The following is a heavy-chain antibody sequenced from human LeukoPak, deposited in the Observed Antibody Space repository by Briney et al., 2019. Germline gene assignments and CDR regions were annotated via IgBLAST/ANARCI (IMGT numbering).Heavy chain of an antibody. Sequence: SETLSLTCTVSGGSISSSRYYWGWIRQPPGKGLEWIGSIYYSGSTYYNPSLKSRVTISVDTSKNQFSLKLSSVTAADTAVYYCARGGVIIVSYFDYWGQGTLVTVSS. CDR3: ARGGVIIVSYFDY. D-gene: IGHD3-10*01. CDR2: IYYSGST. V-gene: IGHV4-39*07. CDR1: GGSISSSRYY. J-gene: IGHJ4*02.